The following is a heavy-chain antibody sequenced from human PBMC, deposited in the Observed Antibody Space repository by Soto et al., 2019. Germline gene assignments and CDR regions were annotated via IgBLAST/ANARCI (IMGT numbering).Heavy chain of an antibody. CDR3: VRDDRFAFDV. Sequence: EVQLVESGGDLVQPGGSLRLSCAASGFAFGSYTMNWVRQAPGKGLEWISYIGSYISPAESVKGRFTISRDTAKNSLYLQMNSLRDEDTAVYYCVRDDRFAFDVWGQGTIVTVSS. CDR1: GFAFGSYT. CDR2: IGSYISP. J-gene: IGHJ3*01. D-gene: IGHD3-3*01. V-gene: IGHV3-48*02.